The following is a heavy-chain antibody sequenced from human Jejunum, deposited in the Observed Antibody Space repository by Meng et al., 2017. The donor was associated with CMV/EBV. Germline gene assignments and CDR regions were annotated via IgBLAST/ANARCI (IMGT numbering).Heavy chain of an antibody. CDR2: IYYSGST. J-gene: IGHJ6*02. V-gene: IGHV4-30-4*08. Sequence: SGGSISSGDYSWSWIRQPPGKDLEYIGYIYYSGSTYYNPSLKSRLTMSIDTSKNQFSLKLSSWTAADTAVYYCARETASNYYYGMDVWGQGTTVTVSS. CDR3: ARETASNYYYGMDV. CDR1: GGSISSGDYS.